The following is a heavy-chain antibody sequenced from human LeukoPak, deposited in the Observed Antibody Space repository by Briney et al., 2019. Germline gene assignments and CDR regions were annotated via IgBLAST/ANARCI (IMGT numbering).Heavy chain of an antibody. D-gene: IGHD5-12*01. CDR1: GFTFLSYG. CDR3: AKEIEWLSTTDAFDI. V-gene: IGHV3-30*02. Sequence: GGSLRLSCAASGFTFLSYGMHWVRQAPGKGLEWVAFIRYDGSNKYYADSVKGRFTISRDNSKNTLYLQMNSLRAEDTAVYYCAKEIEWLSTTDAFDIWGQGTMVTVSS. J-gene: IGHJ3*02. CDR2: IRYDGSNK.